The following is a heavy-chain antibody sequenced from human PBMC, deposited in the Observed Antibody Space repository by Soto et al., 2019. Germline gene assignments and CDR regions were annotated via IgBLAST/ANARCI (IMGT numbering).Heavy chain of an antibody. V-gene: IGHV1-18*01. CDR1: GYTFTSYG. CDR2: INTHNNNT. D-gene: IGHD1-20*01. CDR3: AREGIPPDAFDV. J-gene: IGHJ3*01. Sequence: GASVKVSCKASGYTFTSYGISWVRQAPGQGLEWMGWINTHNNNTNYAQKLQGRVTLTTDTSASTAYMELRSLESDDTAVYYCAREGIPPDAFDVWGQGTMVTVSS.